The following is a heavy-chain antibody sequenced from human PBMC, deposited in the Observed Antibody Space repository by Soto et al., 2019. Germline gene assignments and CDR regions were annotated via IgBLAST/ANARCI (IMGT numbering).Heavy chain of an antibody. Sequence: QVQLVQSGAEVKKPGSSVKVSCKASGGTFSSYTISWVRQAPGQGLEWMGRIIPILGIANYAQKFQGRVTITADKSTSTAYMELSSLRSADTAVYYCARGDYGDYLYYFDYWGQGTLVTVSS. CDR1: GGTFSSYT. CDR2: IIPILGIA. V-gene: IGHV1-69*02. D-gene: IGHD4-17*01. J-gene: IGHJ4*02. CDR3: ARGDYGDYLYYFDY.